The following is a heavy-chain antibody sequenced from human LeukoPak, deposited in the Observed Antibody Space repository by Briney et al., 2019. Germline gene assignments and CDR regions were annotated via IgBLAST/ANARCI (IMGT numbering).Heavy chain of an antibody. CDR1: GGSFSGYY. V-gene: IGHV4-34*01. CDR2: IDHSGST. J-gene: IGHJ4*02. D-gene: IGHD1-14*01. Sequence: SETLSLTCAVYGGSFSGYYWSWIRQPPGKGLEWIGEIDHSGSTNYNPSLKSRVTISVDTSRTRLFLKLSSVTAADTALYYCARENHRGNFDYWGQGTLVTVSS. CDR3: ARENHRGNFDY.